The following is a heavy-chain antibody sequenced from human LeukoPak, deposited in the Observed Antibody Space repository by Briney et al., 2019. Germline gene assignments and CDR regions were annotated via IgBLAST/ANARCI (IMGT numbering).Heavy chain of an antibody. Sequence: GSLRLSCAASGFTFSSYSMNWVRQAPGKGLEWVSSISSSSSYIYYADSVKGRFTISRDNAKNSLYLQMNSLRAEDTAVYYCARGEYYDILTGYYAPPFDYWGQGTLVTVSS. CDR3: ARGEYYDILTGYYAPPFDY. J-gene: IGHJ4*02. V-gene: IGHV3-21*01. D-gene: IGHD3-9*01. CDR2: ISSSSSYI. CDR1: GFTFSSYS.